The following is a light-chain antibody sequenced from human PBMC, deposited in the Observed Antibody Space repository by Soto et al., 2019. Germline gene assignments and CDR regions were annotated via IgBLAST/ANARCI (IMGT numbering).Light chain of an antibody. J-gene: IGKJ5*01. Sequence: DIQMTQSPSSLSASVVYRVTIACXASQSISIYLNWYQLKPGKAPNLLMYGASYLKSGVPTRFSGSGSGTDFTLTISSLQPEDFAIYYCQQTYTTPEITFGQGTRLAVK. CDR1: QSISIY. V-gene: IGKV1-39*01. CDR2: GAS. CDR3: QQTYTTPEIT.